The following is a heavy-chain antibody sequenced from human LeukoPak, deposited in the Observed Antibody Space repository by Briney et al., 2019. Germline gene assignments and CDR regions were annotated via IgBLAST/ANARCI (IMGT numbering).Heavy chain of an antibody. J-gene: IGHJ4*02. D-gene: IGHD2-8*01. CDR2: ISGSGGST. CDR1: GFTFSSDV. CDR3: AKGGQYEVIDY. V-gene: IGHV3-23*01. Sequence: GGSLRLSCAASGFTFSSDVMHWVRQAPGKGLEWVSAISGSGGSTYYADSVKGRFTISRDNSKNTLYLQMNSLRAEDTAVYYCAKGGQYEVIDYWGQGTLVTVSS.